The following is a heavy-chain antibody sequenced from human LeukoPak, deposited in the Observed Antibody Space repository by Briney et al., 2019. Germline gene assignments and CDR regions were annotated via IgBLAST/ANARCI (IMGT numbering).Heavy chain of an antibody. J-gene: IGHJ4*02. V-gene: IGHV3-53*01. D-gene: IGHD3-10*01. CDR3: ARNPSTVVRGADY. CDR1: GFSVSSHY. Sequence: PGGSLRLSCAVSGFSVSSHYMSWVRQAPGKGLQWVSVLYSGGFTNYAESVRGRFTISRDNAKNSLYLQMNSLRAEDTAVYYCARNPSTVVRGADYWAQGTLVTVSS. CDR2: LYSGGFT.